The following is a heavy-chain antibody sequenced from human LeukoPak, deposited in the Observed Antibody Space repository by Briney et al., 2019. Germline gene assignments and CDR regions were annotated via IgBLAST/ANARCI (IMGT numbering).Heavy chain of an antibody. Sequence: GGSLRLSCAASGLTFSSYAMSWVRQGPGKGLEWVAAVSGSGDNTYYADSVKGRFTISRDNSKNTLYLQMNSLRAEDTAVYYCAKGGQYDFWSGYYFDYWGQGTLVTVSS. V-gene: IGHV3-23*01. CDR1: GLTFSSYA. J-gene: IGHJ4*02. CDR3: AKGGQYDFWSGYYFDY. D-gene: IGHD3-3*01. CDR2: VSGSGDNT.